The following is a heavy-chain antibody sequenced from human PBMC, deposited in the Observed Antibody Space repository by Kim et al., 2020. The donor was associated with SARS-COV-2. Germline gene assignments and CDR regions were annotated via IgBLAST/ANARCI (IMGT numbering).Heavy chain of an antibody. CDR1: GYTFTTYA. V-gene: IGHV7-4-1*02. J-gene: IGHJ3*01. CDR3: ARGASITAFGVVLTYDAFNL. CDR2: INTNTGNP. Sequence: ASVKVSCKASGYTFTTYAINWVRQAPGQGLEWMGGINTNTGNPTYARDFTGRFVFSLDTSVSTAYLQISSLTTADTAVYYCARGASITAFGVVLTYDAFNLGGQGTVVIVSS. D-gene: IGHD3-3*01.